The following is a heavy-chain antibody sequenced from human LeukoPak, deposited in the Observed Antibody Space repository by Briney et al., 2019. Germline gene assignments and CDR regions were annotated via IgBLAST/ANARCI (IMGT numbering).Heavy chain of an antibody. D-gene: IGHD3-10*01. Sequence: SETLSLTCAVSGGSISSGGYSWSWIRQPPGKGLEWIGYIYHSGSTYYNPSLKSRVTIPVDRSKNQFSLKLSSVTAADTAVYYCARYYYGSGSYYKGFDYWGQGTLVTVSS. CDR2: IYHSGST. CDR3: ARYYYGSGSYYKGFDY. J-gene: IGHJ4*02. V-gene: IGHV4-30-2*01. CDR1: GGSISSGGYS.